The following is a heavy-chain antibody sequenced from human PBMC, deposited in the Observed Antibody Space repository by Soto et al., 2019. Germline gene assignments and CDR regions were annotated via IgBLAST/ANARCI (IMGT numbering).Heavy chain of an antibody. V-gene: IGHV1-46*03. CDR3: ARVYCSGGSCYSVDY. Sequence: ASVKVSCKASGYTFTSYYMHWVRQAPGQGLEWMGIINPSGGSTSYAQKFQCRVTMTRDTSTSTVYMELSSLRSEDTAVYYCARVYCSGGSCYSVDYWGQGTLVTVSS. J-gene: IGHJ4*02. CDR1: GYTFTSYY. CDR2: INPSGGST. D-gene: IGHD2-15*01.